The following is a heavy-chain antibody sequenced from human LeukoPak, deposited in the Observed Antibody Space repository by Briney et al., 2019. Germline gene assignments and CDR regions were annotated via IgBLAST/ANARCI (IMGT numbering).Heavy chain of an antibody. Sequence: PGGSLRLSCAASGFTFSNNAMHWVRQAPGKGRECVAVISNDGSDKYYADSVKGRFIISRDNSENTLYLQMNSLRAEDTAVYYCARGTYYYDTSGYYSGGLGYWGQGTLVTVSS. D-gene: IGHD3-22*01. CDR2: ISNDGSDK. CDR3: ARGTYYYDTSGYYSGGLGY. J-gene: IGHJ4*02. V-gene: IGHV3-30*04. CDR1: GFTFSNNA.